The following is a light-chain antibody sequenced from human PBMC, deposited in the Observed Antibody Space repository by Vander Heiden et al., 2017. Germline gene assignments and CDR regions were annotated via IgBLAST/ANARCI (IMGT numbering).Light chain of an antibody. CDR3: QQCGSSPPWT. Sequence: PGTLSLSPGDRATLSCRASQSVISRYLAWYQQKPGQAPRLLIYGASSRASGTPVRFSGSGSGTDFTLTISSLEPEDFAVYYCQQCGSSPPWTFGQGTKVEIK. CDR1: QSVISRY. V-gene: IGKV3-20*01. CDR2: GAS. J-gene: IGKJ1*01.